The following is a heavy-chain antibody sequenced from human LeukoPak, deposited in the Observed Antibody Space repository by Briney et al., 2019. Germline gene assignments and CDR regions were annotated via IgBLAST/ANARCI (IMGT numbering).Heavy chain of an antibody. CDR2: INHSGST. J-gene: IGHJ4*02. V-gene: IGHV4-34*01. CDR1: GGSFSGYY. CDR3: ARGWGAARN. Sequence: SETLSLTCAVYGGSFSGYYWSWIRQPPGKGLEWIGEINHSGSTNYNPSLKSRVTISVDTSKNQFSLKLSSVTAADAAVYYCARGWGAARNWGQGTLVTVSS. D-gene: IGHD6-6*01.